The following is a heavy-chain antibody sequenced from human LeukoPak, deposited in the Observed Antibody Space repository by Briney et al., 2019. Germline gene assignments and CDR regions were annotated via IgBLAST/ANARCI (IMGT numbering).Heavy chain of an antibody. CDR1: GDSISSSSHY. Sequence: PSETLSLTCTVSGDSISSSSHYWGWIRQPPGKTLEWIGSLHHTGRSYSSAALKSRVNISMDMSKSQFSLKLNSVTAADSGVYYCVAEMTASAAFDMWGRGTLVAVSS. V-gene: IGHV4-39*01. J-gene: IGHJ3*02. D-gene: IGHD2-21*02. CDR2: LHHTGRS. CDR3: VAEMTASAAFDM.